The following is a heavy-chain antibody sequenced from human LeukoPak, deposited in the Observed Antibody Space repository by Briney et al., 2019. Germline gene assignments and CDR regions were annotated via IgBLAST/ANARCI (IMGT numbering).Heavy chain of an antibody. D-gene: IGHD2-2*02. Sequence: ASGTLSLTCAVSVGSISSGNWWSWLRQSPGEGLEWIGEIYHNGTRNYNPSLKSRVTISADTSKNHFSLKLTSVTAADTAVYYCATAPILRGEGGEHYKYGMDVWGQGTTVIVSS. CDR1: VGSISSGNW. CDR3: ATAPILRGEGGEHYKYGMDV. V-gene: IGHV4-4*02. CDR2: IYHNGTR. J-gene: IGHJ6*02.